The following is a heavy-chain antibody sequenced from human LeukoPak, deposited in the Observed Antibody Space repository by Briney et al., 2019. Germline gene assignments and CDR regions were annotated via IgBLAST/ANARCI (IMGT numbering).Heavy chain of an antibody. J-gene: IGHJ4*02. Sequence: SETLSLTCAVYGGSFSGYYWSWIRQPPGKGLEWIGEINHSGSTNYNPSLKSRVTISVDTSKNQFSLKLSSVTAADTAVYYCARRRYCSSTSCYLYFDYWGQGILVTVSS. CDR3: ARRRYCSSTSCYLYFDY. V-gene: IGHV4-34*01. CDR2: INHSGST. CDR1: GGSFSGYY. D-gene: IGHD2-2*01.